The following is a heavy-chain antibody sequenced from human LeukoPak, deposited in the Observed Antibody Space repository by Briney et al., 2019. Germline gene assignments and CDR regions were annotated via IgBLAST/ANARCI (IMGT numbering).Heavy chain of an antibody. D-gene: IGHD3-10*01. V-gene: IGHV3-66*01. J-gene: IGHJ4*02. CDR3: ARGHPMVRGPDY. CDR1: GFTVSSKY. Sequence: SGGSLRLSCVASGFTVSSKYMSWVRQAPGKGLEWVSVIYSAGSTYYADSVKGRFTISRDNAKNSLYLQMNSLRAEDTAVYYCARGHPMVRGPDYWGQGTLVTVSS. CDR2: IYSAGST.